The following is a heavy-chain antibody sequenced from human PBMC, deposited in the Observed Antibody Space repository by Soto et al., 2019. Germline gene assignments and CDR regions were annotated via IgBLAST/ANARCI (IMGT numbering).Heavy chain of an antibody. V-gene: IGHV3-7*01. J-gene: IGHJ4*02. D-gene: IGHD6-19*01. CDR1: EFMFSGYL. CDR3: ARGGGGVLVAGFEY. Sequence: PGGSMRLSCVASEFMFSGYLMSWVRQAPGKGLEWVANINQDGSETYYPDSVKGRFAISRDNTKTLLSLQMHSLRAEDTAFYYCARGGGGVLVAGFEYGGPGALVTVSS. CDR2: INQDGSET.